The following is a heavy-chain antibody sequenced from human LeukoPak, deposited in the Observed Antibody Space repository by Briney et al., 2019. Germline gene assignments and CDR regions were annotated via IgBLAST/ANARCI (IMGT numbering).Heavy chain of an antibody. V-gene: IGHV3-15*01. CDR3: TTGRPGAYYFDY. Sequence: GRSLRLSCAASGFTFSNAWMSWVRQAPGKGLEWVGRIKSKTDGGTTDYAAPVKGRFTISRDDSKNTLYLQMNSLKTEDTAVYYCTTGRPGAYYFDYWGQGTLVTVSS. CDR1: GFTFSNAW. J-gene: IGHJ4*02. CDR2: IKSKTDGGTT. D-gene: IGHD1-14*01.